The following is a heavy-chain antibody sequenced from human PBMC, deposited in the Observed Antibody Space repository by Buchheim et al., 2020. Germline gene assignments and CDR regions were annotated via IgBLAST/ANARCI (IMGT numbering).Heavy chain of an antibody. Sequence: QVQLQESGPGLVKPSGTLSLTCAVSGGSISGSQWWTWVRQPPGKGLEWIGETYHSGSPNYNPSLESRVSISVDKSKNQFSPKLTSVTAADTAVYYCVSYDWGSSRPWFDYWGQGTL. CDR3: VSYDWGSSRPWFDY. CDR1: GGSISGSQW. J-gene: IGHJ4*02. D-gene: IGHD3-16*02. V-gene: IGHV4-4*02. CDR2: TYHSGSP.